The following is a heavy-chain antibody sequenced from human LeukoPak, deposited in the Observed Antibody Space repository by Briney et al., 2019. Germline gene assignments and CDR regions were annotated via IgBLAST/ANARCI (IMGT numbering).Heavy chain of an antibody. CDR2: IYNSGSA. J-gene: IGHJ6*03. D-gene: IGHD2-8*01. CDR1: GDSISSYY. CDR3: ARMYDSGSKYYYMDV. Sequence: SETLSLTCTVSGDSISSYYWSWIRQPPGKGMEWIGEIYNSGSANYNPSLNSGVTISLDTTKNQLSLKLSSVTAADTAVYYCARMYDSGSKYYYMDVCGKGTTVTVSS. V-gene: IGHV4-59*01.